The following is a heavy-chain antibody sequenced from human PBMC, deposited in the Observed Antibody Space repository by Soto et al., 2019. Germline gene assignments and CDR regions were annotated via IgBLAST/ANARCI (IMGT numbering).Heavy chain of an antibody. V-gene: IGHV1-18*01. CDR3: MRDLDPSGSYYTDY. J-gene: IGHJ4*02. CDR1: GYTFITIG. CDR2: ISPHKGNT. Sequence: QVQLVQSGAEVKKAGASVKVSCKASGYTFITIGISWVRQAPGQGLEWMGWISPHKGNTNYAQKFQGRVTMTTDTSTSTAYMELRSLRSDDTAVYYCMRDLDPSGSYYTDYWGQGTLVTVSS. D-gene: IGHD3-10*01.